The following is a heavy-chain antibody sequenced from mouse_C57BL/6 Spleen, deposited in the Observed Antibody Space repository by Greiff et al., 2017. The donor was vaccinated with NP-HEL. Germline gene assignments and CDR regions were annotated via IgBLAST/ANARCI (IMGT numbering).Heavy chain of an antibody. CDR1: GFTFSSYG. CDR3: ARHDSRRVYFDY. Sequence: EVMLVESGGDLVKPGGSLKLSCAASGFTFSSYGMSWVRQTPDKRLEWDATISSGGSYTYYPDSVKGRFTISRDNAKNTLYLQMSSLKSEDTAMYYCARHDSRRVYFDYWGQGTTLTVSS. V-gene: IGHV5-6*01. D-gene: IGHD2-12*01. CDR2: ISSGGSYT. J-gene: IGHJ2*01.